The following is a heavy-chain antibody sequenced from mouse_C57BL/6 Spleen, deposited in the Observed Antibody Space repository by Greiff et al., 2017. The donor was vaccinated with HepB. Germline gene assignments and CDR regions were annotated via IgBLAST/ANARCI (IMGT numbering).Heavy chain of an antibody. J-gene: IGHJ4*01. CDR3: ASAGIGYAMEY. CDR1: GFTFSDYG. V-gene: IGHV5-17*01. D-gene: IGHD3-1*01. Sequence: EVQLVESGGGLVKPGGSLKLSCATSGFTFSDYGMHWVRKAPEKGVEWVAYISSGSSTIYYADTVKGRFTISRDNANNTLLLQMTSVRSDDTAMYYCASAGIGYAMEYWGQGTSFTV. CDR2: ISSGSSTI.